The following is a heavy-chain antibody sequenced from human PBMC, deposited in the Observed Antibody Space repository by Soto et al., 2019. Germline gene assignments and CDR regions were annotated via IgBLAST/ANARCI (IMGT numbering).Heavy chain of an antibody. J-gene: IGHJ4*02. D-gene: IGHD3-10*01. CDR3: ARVFLWFGGFDY. V-gene: IGHV3-11*01. CDR2: ISSSGSTI. CDR1: GFTFSDYY. Sequence: QVQLVESGGGLVKPGGSLRLSCAASGFTFSDYYMSWIRQAPGKGLEWVSYISSSGSTIYYADSVKGRFTISRDNAKNSLYLQMDSVRAEDAAVDYGARVFLWFGGFDYWGQVTLVTVCS.